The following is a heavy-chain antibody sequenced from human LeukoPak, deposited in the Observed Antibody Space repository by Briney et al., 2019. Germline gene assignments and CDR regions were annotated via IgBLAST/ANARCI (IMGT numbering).Heavy chain of an antibody. V-gene: IGHV3-72*01. CDR1: GFTFSSYW. Sequence: GGSLRLSCAASGFTFSSYWMHWVRQAPGKGLEWVGRSRNKPHSYTTTYAASVQGRFTISRDHSQNSLYLQMNSLKTEDTAVYYCARDRNYGSGSHDAFDVWAKGQWSPSLQ. CDR3: ARDRNYGSGSHDAFDV. J-gene: IGHJ3*01. D-gene: IGHD3-10*01. CDR2: SRNKPHSYTT.